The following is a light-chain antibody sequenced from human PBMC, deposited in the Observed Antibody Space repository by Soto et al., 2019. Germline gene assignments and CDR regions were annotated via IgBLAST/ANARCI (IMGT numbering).Light chain of an antibody. CDR1: SSDVGGYNY. Sequence: QSVRTQPASVSGSPGQWITISCTGTSSDVGGYNYVSWYQQRPGKAPQLIIYGVNNRPSGVSNRFSGSKSDNTASLTISGLQAEDEADYYCNSYTTSSTYVFGTGTKVTVL. CDR2: GVN. J-gene: IGLJ1*01. V-gene: IGLV2-14*01. CDR3: NSYTTSSTYV.